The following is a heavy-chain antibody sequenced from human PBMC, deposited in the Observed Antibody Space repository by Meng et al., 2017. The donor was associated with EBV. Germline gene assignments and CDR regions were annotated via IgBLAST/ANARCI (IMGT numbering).Heavy chain of an antibody. CDR1: GFTFSNAW. V-gene: IGHV4-59*05. CDR3: ARHRLWSGYFRSPYDY. D-gene: IGHD3-3*01. CDR2: IYYSGST. J-gene: IGHJ4*02. Sequence: VQLVESGGGLVKPGXXXXLSGAASGFTFSNAWMSWVRQAPGKGLEWIGSIYYSGSTYYNPSLKSRVTISVDTSKNQFSLKLSSVTAADTAVYYCARHRLWSGYFRSPYDYWGQGTLVTVSS.